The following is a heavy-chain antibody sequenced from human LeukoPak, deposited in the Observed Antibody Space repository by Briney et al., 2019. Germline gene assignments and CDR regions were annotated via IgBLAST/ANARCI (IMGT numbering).Heavy chain of an antibody. J-gene: IGHJ4*02. CDR1: GFPSDTYW. D-gene: IGHD5-18*01. CDR2: IKEDGSEK. V-gene: IGHV3-7*03. CDR3: ARVDTAMPSPSFDC. Sequence: GSLRLSCAASGFPSDTYWMSWVRQAPGEGLEWVASIKEDGSEKCYVDSVKGRFTISRDNAKNSLYLQMNTLRADDTAVYYCARVDTAMPSPSFDCWGQGTLVTVSS.